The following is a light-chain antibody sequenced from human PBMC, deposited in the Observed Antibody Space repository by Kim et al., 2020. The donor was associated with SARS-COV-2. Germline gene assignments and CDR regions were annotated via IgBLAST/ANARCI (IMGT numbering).Light chain of an antibody. Sequence: QSVLTQPPSVSGAPGQRVTISCTGSSSNIGAGYDVHWYQQLPGTATKLLIYGNSNRPSGVPDQFSGSKSGTSDSLAITGLQAEDEADYYSQSYDSSLSGWVLGGGTQLTVL. CDR1: SSNIGAGYD. J-gene: IGLJ3*02. V-gene: IGLV1-40*01. CDR2: GNS. CDR3: QSYDSSLSGWV.